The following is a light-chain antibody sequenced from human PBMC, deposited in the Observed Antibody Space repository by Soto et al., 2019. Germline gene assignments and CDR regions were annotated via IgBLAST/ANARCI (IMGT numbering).Light chain of an antibody. V-gene: IGKV1-5*03. CDR3: QQYDSYPS. Sequence: DIQMTQSPSTLSASVGDRVTITCRASQSISDWLAWYQQKPGKVPKLLIYKASNLESGVPSRFSGSGSGTEFTLTSSSLQPDDCATYCCQQYDSYPSFGGGTKVEIK. J-gene: IGKJ4*01. CDR2: KAS. CDR1: QSISDW.